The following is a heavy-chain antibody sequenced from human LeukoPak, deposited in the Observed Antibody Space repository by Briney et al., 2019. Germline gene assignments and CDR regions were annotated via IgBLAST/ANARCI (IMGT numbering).Heavy chain of an antibody. J-gene: IGHJ4*02. Sequence: KPSETLSLTCTVSGGSISSGDYYWSWIRQPPGKGLEWIGYIYYSGSTYYNPSLKSRVTISVDTSKNQLSLKLSSVTAADTAVYYCARGGRGYSYGQNDYWGQGTLVTVSS. CDR3: ARGGRGYSYGQNDY. CDR2: IYYSGST. D-gene: IGHD5-18*01. CDR1: GGSISSGDYY. V-gene: IGHV4-30-4*01.